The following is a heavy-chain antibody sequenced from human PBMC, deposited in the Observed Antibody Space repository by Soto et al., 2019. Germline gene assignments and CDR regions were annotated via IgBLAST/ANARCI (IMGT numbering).Heavy chain of an antibody. CDR1: GYTFTSYG. D-gene: IGHD2-15*01. CDR2: ISAYNGNT. Sequence: QVQLVQSGAEVKKPGASVKVSCKASGYTFTSYGISWVRQAPGQGLEWMGWISAYNGNTNYAQKLQGRVTMTTDTSTRRAYMDLRSLRSGETAVYYCARYRASVVVVAAAHFDYWGQGTLVAVCS. V-gene: IGHV1-18*01. J-gene: IGHJ4*02. CDR3: ARYRASVVVVAAAHFDY.